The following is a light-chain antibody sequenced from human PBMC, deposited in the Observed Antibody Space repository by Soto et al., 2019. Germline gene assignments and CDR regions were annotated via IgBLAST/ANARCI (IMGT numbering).Light chain of an antibody. CDR2: GNS. CDR1: SSNNGAGYD. CDR3: QSYDSSLSGYV. J-gene: IGLJ1*01. Sequence: QSVLTQQPSVSGAPGQRVTISCTGSSSNNGAGYDVHWYQQLPGTAPKLLIYGNSNRPSGVPDRFSGSKSGTSASLAITGLQAEDEADYYCQSYDSSLSGYVFGTGTKVTVL. V-gene: IGLV1-40*01.